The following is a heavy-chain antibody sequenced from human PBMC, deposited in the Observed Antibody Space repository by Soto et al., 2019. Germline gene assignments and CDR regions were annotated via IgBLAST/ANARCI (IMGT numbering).Heavy chain of an antibody. J-gene: IGHJ6*02. CDR2: IKSKTDGGTT. CDR1: GFTFSNAW. V-gene: IGHV3-15*07. CDR3: TTDLPTNLAYCGGDCPTNYYYYGMDV. D-gene: IGHD2-21*02. Sequence: GGSLRLSCAASGFTFSNAWMNWVRQAPGKGLEWVGRIKSKTDGGTTDYAAPVKGRFTISRDDSKNTLYLQMNSLKTEDTAVYYCTTDLPTNLAYCGGDCPTNYYYYGMDVWGQGTTVTVSS.